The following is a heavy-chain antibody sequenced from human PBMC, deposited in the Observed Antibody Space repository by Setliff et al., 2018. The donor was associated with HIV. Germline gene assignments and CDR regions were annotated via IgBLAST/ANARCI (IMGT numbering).Heavy chain of an antibody. V-gene: IGHV1-2*02. CDR1: GYTFTGYY. J-gene: IGHJ4*02. CDR3: AREGSLTSDLAWGY. CDR2: INPHSGGT. D-gene: IGHD1-26*01. Sequence: ASVKVSCKASGYTFTGYYIHWVRQAPGQGLEWMGWINPHSGGTNYAQKCQGRVTMTRDTSIGTAYMELSRLRSDDTAVYYCAREGSLTSDLAWGYWGQGTLVTVSS.